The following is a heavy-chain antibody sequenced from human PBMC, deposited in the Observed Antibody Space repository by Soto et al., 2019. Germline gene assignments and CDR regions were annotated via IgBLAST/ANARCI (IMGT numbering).Heavy chain of an antibody. V-gene: IGHV3-66*01. CDR1: GFTVSSNY. CDR3: ARDSGWAAPFYYYYMDV. CDR2: IYSGGST. D-gene: IGHD3-10*01. Sequence: GGSLRLSCAASGFTVSSNYMSWVRQAPGKGLEWVSVIYSGGSTYYADSVKGRFTISRDNSKNTLYLQMNSLRAEDTAVYYCARDSGWAAPFYYYYMDVWGKGTTVTVSS. J-gene: IGHJ6*03.